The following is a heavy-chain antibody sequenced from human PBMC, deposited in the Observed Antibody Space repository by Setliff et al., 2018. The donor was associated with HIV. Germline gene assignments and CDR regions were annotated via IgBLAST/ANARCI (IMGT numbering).Heavy chain of an antibody. Sequence: ETLSLTCTVSGGSISSGGYYWSWIRQHPGKGLEWIGNVYHTGSTYYNPSLKSRVTISVDTSKNQFSLKLSSVIAADTAVYYCARHAAGPDGPFDYWGQGTLVTVSS. CDR1: GGSISSGGYY. V-gene: IGHV4-39*01. CDR2: VYHTGST. CDR3: ARHAAGPDGPFDY. J-gene: IGHJ4*02.